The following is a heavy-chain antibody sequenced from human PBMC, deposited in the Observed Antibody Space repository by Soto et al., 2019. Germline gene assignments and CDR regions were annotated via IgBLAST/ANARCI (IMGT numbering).Heavy chain of an antibody. CDR3: AKGAPPGYSSGWPYYLDS. CDR2: ISYDGIYK. V-gene: IGHV3-30*18. D-gene: IGHD6-19*01. Sequence: QVQVVESGGGVVQPGRSLRLSCAASGLTFSNFGMHWVRQAPGKGLEWVAVISYDGIYKYYADSVKGRFTISKDNSQNTLYLQMNSLRAEDTAVYYCAKGAPPGYSSGWPYYLDSWGQGTLVTVSS. J-gene: IGHJ4*02. CDR1: GLTFSNFG.